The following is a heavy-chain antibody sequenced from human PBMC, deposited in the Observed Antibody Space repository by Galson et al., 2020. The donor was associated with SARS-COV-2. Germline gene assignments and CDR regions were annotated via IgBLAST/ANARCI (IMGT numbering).Heavy chain of an antibody. CDR2: IKQDGSEK. Sequence: GGSLRLSCAASGFTFSSHWMSWVRQAPGKVLEWVANIKQDGSEKYYVDSVKGRFTISRDNAKNSLYLQMNSLRAEDTAVYYCARLGGSSWYFDYWGQGTLVTVSS. J-gene: IGHJ4*02. V-gene: IGHV3-7*01. CDR3: ARLGGSSWYFDY. CDR1: GFTFSSHW. D-gene: IGHD6-13*01.